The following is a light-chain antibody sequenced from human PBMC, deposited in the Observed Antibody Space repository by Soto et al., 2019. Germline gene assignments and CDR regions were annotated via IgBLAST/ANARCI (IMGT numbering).Light chain of an antibody. V-gene: IGKV1-39*01. CDR2: AAS. CDR1: QSISVH. J-gene: IGKJ2*01. Sequence: DIQMTQSPSSLSASVGDTVTITCRASQSISVHLNWYQQKGGKVPKLLIYAASNLYSGVPSRFSGSGSETDFALSNSSLQPVDFATYYCQQSYITPSTFGQGTRLEIK. CDR3: QQSYITPST.